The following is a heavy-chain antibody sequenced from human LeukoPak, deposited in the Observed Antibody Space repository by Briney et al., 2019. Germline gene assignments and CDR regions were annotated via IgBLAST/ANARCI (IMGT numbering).Heavy chain of an antibody. CDR2: ISYDGSNK. CDR1: GFTFSSYG. V-gene: IGHV3-30*18. CDR3: AKDWYYYDSSGYYSAFDY. J-gene: IGHJ4*02. Sequence: GGSLRLSCAASGFTFSSYGMHWVRQAPGKGLEWVAVISYDGSNKYYADSVKGRFTISRDNSKNTLYLQMNSLRAEDTAVYYCAKDWYYYDSSGYYSAFDYWGQGTLVTVSS. D-gene: IGHD3-22*01.